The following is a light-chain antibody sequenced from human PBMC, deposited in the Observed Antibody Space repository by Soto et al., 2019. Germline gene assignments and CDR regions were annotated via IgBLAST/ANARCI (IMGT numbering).Light chain of an antibody. CDR2: KVS. CDR1: QSLVYSDGNTY. J-gene: IGKJ4*01. V-gene: IGKV2-30*01. Sequence: DVVMTQSPLSLPVTLGQPSSMSFSSSQSLVYSDGNTYLNCVQQRPGQSPWRLIYKVSNRDSGVPSRFSGSGSGTDFTLTISSLQPEDFATYYGQQLNSDPLTFGGGTNVDI. CDR3: QQLNSDPLT.